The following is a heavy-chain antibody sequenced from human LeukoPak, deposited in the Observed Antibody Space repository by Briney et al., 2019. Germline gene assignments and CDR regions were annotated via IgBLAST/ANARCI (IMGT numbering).Heavy chain of an antibody. CDR3: ARGSSGSTKRYYFDS. J-gene: IGHJ4*02. D-gene: IGHD6-19*01. Sequence: SETLSLTCTVSGGSISGYYWNWVRQPADRGLEWIGRLYSSGDTYYNPSLKSRLTISVDTSKNQFSLKLRSVTAADTAVYYCARGSSGSTKRYYFDSWGQGALVTVPS. CDR2: LYSSGDT. CDR1: GGSISGYY. V-gene: IGHV4-4*07.